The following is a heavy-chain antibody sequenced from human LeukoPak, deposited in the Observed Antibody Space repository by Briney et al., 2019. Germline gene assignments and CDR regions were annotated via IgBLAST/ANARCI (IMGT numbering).Heavy chain of an antibody. CDR3: ARGYGDYANWFDP. CDR1: GYSISSGYY. CDR2: IYHSGST. J-gene: IGHJ5*02. Sequence: SETLSLTCTVSGYSISSGYYWGWIRQPPGKGLEWIGSIYHSGSTYYNPSLKSRVTISVDTSKNQFSLKLSSVTAADTAVYYCARGYGDYANWFDPWGQGTLVTVSS. D-gene: IGHD4-17*01. V-gene: IGHV4-38-2*02.